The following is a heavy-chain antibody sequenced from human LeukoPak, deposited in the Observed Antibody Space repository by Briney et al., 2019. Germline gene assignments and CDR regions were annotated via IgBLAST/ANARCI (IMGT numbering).Heavy chain of an antibody. CDR2: LYYSGST. Sequence: SETLSLTCTVSGGSISSSTFYWGWIRQPPGKGLEWIGSLYYSGSTYYNPSLKSRVTISVDTSKNQFSLKLSSVTAADTAVYYCARGLVGHNWFDPWGQGTLVTVSS. J-gene: IGHJ5*02. CDR1: GGSISSSTFY. CDR3: ARGLVGHNWFDP. V-gene: IGHV4-39*07. D-gene: IGHD2-8*02.